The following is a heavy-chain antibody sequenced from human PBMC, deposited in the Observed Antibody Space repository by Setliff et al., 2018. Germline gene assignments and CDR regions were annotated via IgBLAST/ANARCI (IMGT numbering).Heavy chain of an antibody. V-gene: IGHV3-74*01. CDR3: RFWSGYYKNDY. CDR2: INSDGSST. Sequence: GGSLRLSCAASGFSFSNYWMHWVRQAPGKGLVWVSRINSDGSSTNYADSVKGQFTVSRDNAKNTLYLQMNSLRAADTAVYYCRFWSGYYKNDYWGQGTLVTVSS. J-gene: IGHJ4*02. D-gene: IGHD3-3*01. CDR1: GFSFSNYW.